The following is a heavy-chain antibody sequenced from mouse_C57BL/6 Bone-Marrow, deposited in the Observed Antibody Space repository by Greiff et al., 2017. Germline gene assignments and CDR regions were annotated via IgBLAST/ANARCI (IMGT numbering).Heavy chain of an antibody. J-gene: IGHJ4*01. Sequence: EVQLQQSGPVLVKPGASVKMSCKASGYTFTDYYMNWVKQSHGKSLEWIGVINPYNGGTSYNQKFKGKATLTVDKSSSTAYMELNSLTSEDSAFYYCGITAQSPYYAMDYWGQGTSVTVSS. CDR1: GYTFTDYY. CDR2: INPYNGGT. V-gene: IGHV1-19*01. D-gene: IGHD3-2*02. CDR3: GITAQSPYYAMDY.